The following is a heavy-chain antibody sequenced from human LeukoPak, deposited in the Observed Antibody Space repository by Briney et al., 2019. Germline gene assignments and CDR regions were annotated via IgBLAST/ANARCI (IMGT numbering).Heavy chain of an antibody. CDR2: IWYDGSNK. J-gene: IGHJ4*02. Sequence: ERSLRLSCAASGFTFSSYGMHWVRQAPGKGLEWVAVIWYDGSNKYYADSVKGRFTISRDNAENSLYLQMNSLRAEDTALYYCARKRPNYFDYWGQGTLVTVSS. CDR3: ARKRPNYFDY. V-gene: IGHV3-33*08. CDR1: GFTFSSYG.